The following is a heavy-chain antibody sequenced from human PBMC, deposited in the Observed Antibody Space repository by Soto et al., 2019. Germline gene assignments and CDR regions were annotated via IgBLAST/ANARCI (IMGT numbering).Heavy chain of an antibody. CDR3: AATWGGQSYYFDC. D-gene: IGHD2-21*01. CDR2: IVVGSGNT. Sequence: SVKVSCKASGFTFTSSAVQWVRQARGQRLEWIGWIVVGSGNTNYAQKFQERVTITRDMSTSTAYMELSSLRSEDTAVYYCAATWGGQSYYFDCWGQGTLVTVSS. V-gene: IGHV1-58*01. CDR1: GFTFTSSA. J-gene: IGHJ4*02.